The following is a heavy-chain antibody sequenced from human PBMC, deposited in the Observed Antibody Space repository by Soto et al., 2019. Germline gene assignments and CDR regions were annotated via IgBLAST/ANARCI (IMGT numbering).Heavy chain of an antibody. D-gene: IGHD3-16*01. V-gene: IGHV3-23*01. CDR1: GFTFSSYA. CDR3: AKDIRVGGVIDY. J-gene: IGHJ4*02. Sequence: EVQLLESGGGLVQPGGSLRLSCAASGFTFSSYAMSWVRQAPGKGLEWVSAISGSGGSTYYADSVKGRFTISRDKSKNTRYLQMNSRRAEDTAVYYCAKDIRVGGVIDYWGQGTLVTVSS. CDR2: ISGSGGST.